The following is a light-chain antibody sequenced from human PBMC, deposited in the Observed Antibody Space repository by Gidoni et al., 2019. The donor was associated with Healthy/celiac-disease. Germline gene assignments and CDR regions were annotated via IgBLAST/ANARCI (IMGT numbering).Light chain of an antibody. Sequence: EIVLTQSPATLSLSPGERATLSCRASQSVSSYLAWYQQKPGQAPRLLIYDASNRATGIPARFSGSGSGTDFPLPISRLAPAAFALYYCQQRSHWPLTFGGGTTVEI. CDR3: QQRSHWPLT. V-gene: IGKV3-11*01. CDR1: QSVSSY. CDR2: DAS. J-gene: IGKJ4*01.